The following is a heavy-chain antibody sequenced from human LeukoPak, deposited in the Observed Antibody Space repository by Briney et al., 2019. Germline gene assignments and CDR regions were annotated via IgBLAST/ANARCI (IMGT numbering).Heavy chain of an antibody. V-gene: IGHV4-34*01. CDR1: GGSFSGYY. CDR2: INHSGST. CDR3: ASSDYDYVWGSYPYYFDY. J-gene: IGHJ4*02. D-gene: IGHD3-16*02. Sequence: SETLSLTCAAYGGSFSGYYWSWIRQPPGKGLEWIGEINHSGSTNYIPSLKSRVTISVDTSKNQFSLKLSSVTAADTAVYYCASSDYDYVWGSYPYYFDYWGQGTLVTVSS.